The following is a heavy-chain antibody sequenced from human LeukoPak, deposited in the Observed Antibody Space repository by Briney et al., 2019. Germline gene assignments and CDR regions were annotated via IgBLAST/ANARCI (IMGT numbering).Heavy chain of an antibody. D-gene: IGHD2-15*01. V-gene: IGHV4-59*08. Sequence: SETLSLTCTVSGGSISSYSWSWIRQPPGKGLEWIGYIYYSGSTNYNPSLKSRVTISVDTSKNQFSLKLSSVTAADTAVYYCARHERYCSGGSCRAFDYWGQGTLVTVSS. CDR3: ARHERYCSGGSCRAFDY. CDR1: GGSISSYS. CDR2: IYYSGST. J-gene: IGHJ4*02.